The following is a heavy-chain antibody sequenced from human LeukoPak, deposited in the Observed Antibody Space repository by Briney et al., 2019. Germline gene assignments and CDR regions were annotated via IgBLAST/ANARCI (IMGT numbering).Heavy chain of an antibody. CDR1: GFTFSSYA. CDR2: ISGSGGST. CDR3: AKDSGSYYEGGWFDP. J-gene: IGHJ5*02. Sequence: GGSLRLSCAASGFTFSSYAMSWVRQAPGKGLEWVSAISGSGGSTYYVDSVKGRFTISRDNSKNTLYLQMNSLRAEDTAVYYCAKDSGSYYEGGWFDPWGQGTLVTVSS. D-gene: IGHD1-26*01. V-gene: IGHV3-23*01.